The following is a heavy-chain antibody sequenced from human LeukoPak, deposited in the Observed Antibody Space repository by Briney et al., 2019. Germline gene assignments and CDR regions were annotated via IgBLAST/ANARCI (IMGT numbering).Heavy chain of an antibody. CDR3: ARSVSSRFTSPRRPYYFDS. D-gene: IGHD2-2*01. J-gene: IGHJ4*02. V-gene: IGHV3-20*04. CDR2: IKRSGDIT. Sequence: PGGSLRLSCEVSGFTMDYCGLNWVRQSPTKGLEWVCGIKRSGDITYVADSVKGRFTISRDSAMNTLYLQMNSLRAEDTALYYCARSVSSRFTSPRRPYYFDSWGQGTLVTVSS. CDR1: GFTMDYCG.